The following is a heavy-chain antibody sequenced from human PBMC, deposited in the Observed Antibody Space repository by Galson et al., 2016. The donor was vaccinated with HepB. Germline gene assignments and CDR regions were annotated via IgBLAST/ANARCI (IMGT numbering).Heavy chain of an antibody. J-gene: IGHJ4*02. V-gene: IGHV4-38-2*02. CDR2: LYHSGTT. D-gene: IGHD3-10*01. CDR1: GYSITSGYF. Sequence: TLSLTCIVSGYSITSGYFWGWIRQPPGKGLEWIGSLYHSGTTYYNPSLKSRVTISVDTSKNQTSLKLNSVTATDTAVYYCVRLWFAERTFEYWGQGTLVTVPS. CDR3: VRLWFAERTFEY.